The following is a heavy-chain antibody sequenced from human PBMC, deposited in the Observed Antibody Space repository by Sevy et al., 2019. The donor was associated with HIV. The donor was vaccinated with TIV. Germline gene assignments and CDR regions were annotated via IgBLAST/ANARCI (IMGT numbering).Heavy chain of an antibody. V-gene: IGHV1-69*13. D-gene: IGHD2-2*01. CDR3: AIPYCSSTSCPSYGMDV. CDR2: IIPIFGTA. Sequence: ASVKVSCKASGGTFSSYAISWVRQAPGQGLEWMGGIIPIFGTANYAQKFQGRVTITADESTSTAYMELSGLRSEDTAVYYCAIPYCSSTSCPSYGMDVWGQGTTVTVSS. J-gene: IGHJ6*02. CDR1: GGTFSSYA.